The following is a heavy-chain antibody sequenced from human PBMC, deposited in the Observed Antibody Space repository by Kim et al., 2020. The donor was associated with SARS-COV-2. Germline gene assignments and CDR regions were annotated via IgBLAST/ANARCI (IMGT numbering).Heavy chain of an antibody. CDR1: GYTFTSYG. V-gene: IGHV1-18*01. J-gene: IGHJ6*03. Sequence: ASVKVSCKASGYTFTSYGISWVRQAPGQGLEWMGWISAYNGNTNYAQKLQGRVTMTTDTSTSTAYMDLRSLRSDDTAVYYCARHRVDSSGWYENYYYYYYMDVWGKGTTVTVSS. CDR3: ARHRVDSSGWYENYYYYYYMDV. D-gene: IGHD6-19*01. CDR2: ISAYNGNT.